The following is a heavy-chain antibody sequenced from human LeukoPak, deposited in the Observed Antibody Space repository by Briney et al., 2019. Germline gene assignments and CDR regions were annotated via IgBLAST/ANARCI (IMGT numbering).Heavy chain of an antibody. CDR2: IRSKANSYAT. V-gene: IGHV3-73*01. CDR1: GFTFSGSA. D-gene: IGHD2-2*01. J-gene: IGHJ4*02. CDR3: TRGYCSSTSCYGYFDY. Sequence: GGSLRLSCAASGFTFSGSAMHWVRQASGKGLEWVGRIRSKANSYATAYAASVKGRFTISRDDSKNTAYLQMNSLKTEDTAVYYCTRGYCSSTSCYGYFDYWGQGTLVTVSS.